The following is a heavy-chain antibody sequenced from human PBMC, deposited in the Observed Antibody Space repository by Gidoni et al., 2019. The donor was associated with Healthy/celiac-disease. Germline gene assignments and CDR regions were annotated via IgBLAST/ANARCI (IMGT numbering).Heavy chain of an antibody. CDR2: IYYSGST. D-gene: IGHD5-12*01. J-gene: IGHJ5*02. CDR1: GGSISSGGYY. Sequence: QVQLQESGPGLVKPSQTLSLTCTVSGGSISSGGYYWSWIRQHPGKGLEWIGYIYYSGSTYYNPSLKSRVTISVDTSKNQFSLKLSSVTAADTAVYYCARGRGGHSGYGLHWFDPWGQGTLVTVSS. V-gene: IGHV4-31*03. CDR3: ARGRGGHSGYGLHWFDP.